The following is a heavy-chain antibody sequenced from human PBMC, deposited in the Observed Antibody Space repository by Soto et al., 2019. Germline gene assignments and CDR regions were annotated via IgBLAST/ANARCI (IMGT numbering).Heavy chain of an antibody. CDR3: ARSYDSVAYTPNYFYGMEV. J-gene: IGHJ6*02. V-gene: IGHV4-38-2*01. D-gene: IGHD3-22*01. Sequence: PSETLSLTCAVSGYSISRGYYWGWIRQPPGKGLEWIGSIYHSGTTYHNPSLKSRVTISVDTSKNQFSLKLSSVTAADTAVYYCARSYDSVAYTPNYFYGMEVWGQGTSATVSS. CDR2: IYHSGTT. CDR1: GYSISRGYY.